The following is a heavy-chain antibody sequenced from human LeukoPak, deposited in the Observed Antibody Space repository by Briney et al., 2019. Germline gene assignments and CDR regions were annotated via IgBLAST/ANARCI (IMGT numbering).Heavy chain of an antibody. V-gene: IGHV4-59*08. CDR2: IHYSGST. D-gene: IGHD1-20*01. CDR3: ARLDGNWNYFDY. J-gene: IGHJ4*02. CDR1: GAPITTYY. Sequence: SETLSLTCSVSGAPITTYYWSWIRQPPGKGLEWIAYIHYSGSTSYNPSLKSRLTISLDTSKNQFSLKLSSVTAADTAVYHCARLDGNWNYFDYWGQGTLVTVSS.